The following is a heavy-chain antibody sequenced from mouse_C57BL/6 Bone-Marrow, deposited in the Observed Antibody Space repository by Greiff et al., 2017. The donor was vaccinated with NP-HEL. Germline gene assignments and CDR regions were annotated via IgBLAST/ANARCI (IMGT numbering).Heavy chain of an antibody. V-gene: IGHV5-17*01. Sequence: EVKLVESGGGLVKPGGSLKLSCAASGFTFSDYGMHWVRQAPEKGLEWVAYISSGSSTIYYADTVKGRFTISRDNAKNTLFLQMTSLRSEDTAMYYCARQGVYYGNYWYFDVWGTGTTVTVSS. CDR2: ISSGSSTI. D-gene: IGHD2-1*01. J-gene: IGHJ1*03. CDR3: ARQGVYYGNYWYFDV. CDR1: GFTFSDYG.